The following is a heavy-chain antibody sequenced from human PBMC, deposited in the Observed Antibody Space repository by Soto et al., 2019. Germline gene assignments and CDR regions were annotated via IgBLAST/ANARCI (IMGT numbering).Heavy chain of an antibody. CDR3: ARRPRGCSSTSCYTPMDV. CDR2: IYHSGST. CDR1: GGSISSSNW. Sequence: SETLSLTSAVSGGSISSSNWWSWVRQPPGKGLEWIGEIYHSGSTNYNPSLKSRVTISVDKSKNQFSLKLSSVTAADTAVYYCARRPRGCSSTSCYTPMDVWGQGTTVTVSS. D-gene: IGHD2-2*02. V-gene: IGHV4-4*02. J-gene: IGHJ6*02.